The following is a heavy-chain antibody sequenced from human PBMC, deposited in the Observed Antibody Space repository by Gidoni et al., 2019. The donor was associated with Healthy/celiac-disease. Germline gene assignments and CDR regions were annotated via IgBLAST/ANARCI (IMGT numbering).Heavy chain of an antibody. J-gene: IGHJ4*02. Sequence: EVQLVESGGGVVQQGRSRSPSCAASGLPFDAYAMHGVRQAPGRGLEWVSGISWNSGSIGYADSVKGRFTISRDNAKNSLYLQMNSLRAEDTALYYCAKAAGGWYYFDYWGQGTLVTVSS. V-gene: IGHV3-9*01. D-gene: IGHD6-19*01. CDR3: AKAAGGWYYFDY. CDR2: ISWNSGSI. CDR1: GLPFDAYA.